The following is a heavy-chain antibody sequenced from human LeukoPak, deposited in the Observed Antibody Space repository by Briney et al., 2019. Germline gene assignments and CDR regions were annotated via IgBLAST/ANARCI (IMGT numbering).Heavy chain of an antibody. CDR2: IYYSGST. J-gene: IGHJ6*03. CDR3: ARGRGSSYVYYYYYMDV. Sequence: PSETLSLTCTVSGGSISSGGYYWSWIRQHPGKGLEWIGYIYYSGSTNYNPSLKSRVTISVDTSKNQFSLKLSSVTAADTAVYYCARGRGSSYVYYYYYMDVWGKGTTVTVSS. V-gene: IGHV4-31*03. D-gene: IGHD6-6*01. CDR1: GGSISSGGYY.